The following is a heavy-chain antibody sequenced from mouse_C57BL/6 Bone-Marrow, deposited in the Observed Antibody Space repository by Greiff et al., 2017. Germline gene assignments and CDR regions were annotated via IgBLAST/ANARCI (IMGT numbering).Heavy chain of an antibody. J-gene: IGHJ4*01. CDR3: ARCVYYGYFYAMDY. CDR2: IDPSDSYT. D-gene: IGHD2-2*01. V-gene: IGHV1-59*01. CDR1: GYTFTSYW. Sequence: QVQLKQPGAELVRPGTSVKLSCKASGYTFTSYWMHWVKQRPGQGLEWIGVIDPSDSYTNYNQKFKGKATLTVATSASTAYMQLSSLTSEDSAVYYCARCVYYGYFYAMDYWGQGTSVTVSS.